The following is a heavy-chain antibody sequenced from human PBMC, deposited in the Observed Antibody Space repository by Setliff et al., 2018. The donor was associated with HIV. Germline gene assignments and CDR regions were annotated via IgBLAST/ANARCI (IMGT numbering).Heavy chain of an antibody. J-gene: IGHJ6*03. CDR3: AKDPIFGVVTYYYYYTDV. D-gene: IGHD3-3*01. Sequence: PGGSLRLSCAPSGFTFGSYAMSWVRQAPGKGLEWVSVISGSGDSTFYADSLKGRFTISRDNSKNTLYLQMNSLRAEDTAVYYCAKDPIFGVVTYYYYYTDVWGKGTTVTVS. V-gene: IGHV3-23*01. CDR2: ISGSGDST. CDR1: GFTFGSYA.